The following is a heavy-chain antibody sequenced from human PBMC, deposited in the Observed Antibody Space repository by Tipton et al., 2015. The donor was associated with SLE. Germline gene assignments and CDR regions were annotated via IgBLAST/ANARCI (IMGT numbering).Heavy chain of an antibody. V-gene: IGHV3-74*01. CDR1: GFTFSSYY. J-gene: IGHJ4*02. CDR2: MNPDGSTP. CDR3: SRSQGYYDN. Sequence: SLRLSCTASGFTFSSYYMHWIRQAPGKGLVWVSRMNPDGSTPAYADSVKGRFTISRDNAKNTLYLQMSSLRVEDTAVYYCSRSQGYYDNWGQGTLVTVPS.